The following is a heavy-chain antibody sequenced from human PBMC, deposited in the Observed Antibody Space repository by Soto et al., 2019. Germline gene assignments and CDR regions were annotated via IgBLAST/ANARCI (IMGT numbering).Heavy chain of an antibody. V-gene: IGHV1-69*13. CDR3: AREKDGHNPSSPYYFDY. Sequence: SVKVSCKASGGTFSSYAISWVRQAPGQGLEWMGGIIPIFGTANYAQKFQGRVTITADESTNTAYMELSSLRSEDTAVYYCAREKDGHNPSSPYYFDYWGQGTLVTVSS. CDR2: IIPIFGTA. CDR1: GGTFSSYA. J-gene: IGHJ4*02.